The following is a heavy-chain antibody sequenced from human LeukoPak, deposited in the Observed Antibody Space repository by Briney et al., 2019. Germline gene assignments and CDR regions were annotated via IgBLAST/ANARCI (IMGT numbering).Heavy chain of an antibody. CDR2: ISGSGGGT. CDR1: GFTFSSYA. Sequence: GGSLRLPCAASGFTFSSYAMSWVRQAPGKGLEWVSLISGSGGGTYYADSVRGRFTISRDNSKNTLYLQMNSLRGEDTAVYYCAYGDYLRWGQGTLVTVSS. J-gene: IGHJ4*02. CDR3: AYGDYLR. V-gene: IGHV3-23*01. D-gene: IGHD4-17*01.